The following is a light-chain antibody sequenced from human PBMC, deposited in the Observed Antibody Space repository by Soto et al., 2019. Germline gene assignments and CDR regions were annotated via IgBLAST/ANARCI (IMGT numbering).Light chain of an antibody. V-gene: IGLV2-14*01. Sequence: QSVLTQPASVSGSPGQSITISCTGTSSDVGGYNYVSWYQQHPGKAPKLMIYDVSNRPSGVSNRFSGSKSGNTASLTISGLQAEDEADYYGSSYTSSSTLIGGGTKVTVL. CDR2: DVS. CDR3: SSYTSSSTL. CDR1: SSDVGGYNY. J-gene: IGLJ2*01.